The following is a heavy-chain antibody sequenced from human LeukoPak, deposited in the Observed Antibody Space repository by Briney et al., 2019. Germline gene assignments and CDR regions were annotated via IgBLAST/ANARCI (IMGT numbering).Heavy chain of an antibody. J-gene: IGHJ3*02. CDR3: ASFTRWAFDI. Sequence: ASVKVSCKASGYTFTSYAMHWVRQAPGQRLEWMGWINAGNGNTKYSQKLQGRVTMTTDTSTSTAYMELRSLRSDDTAVYYCASFTRWAFDIWGQGTMVTVSS. V-gene: IGHV1-3*01. D-gene: IGHD4-23*01. CDR1: GYTFTSYA. CDR2: INAGNGNT.